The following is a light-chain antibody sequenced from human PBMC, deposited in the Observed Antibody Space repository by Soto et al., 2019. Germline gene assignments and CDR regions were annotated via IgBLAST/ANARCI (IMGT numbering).Light chain of an antibody. CDR2: GAS. V-gene: IGKV3-20*01. J-gene: IGKJ1*01. Sequence: EIVVTQSPGTLSLSPGERATLSCRASQSVSSSYLAWYQQKPGQAPRLLIYGASSRATGIPDRFSGSGSGTDFTLTISRLEPEEFAVYYCQQYGSSPKTFGQGTKVDIK. CDR3: QQYGSSPKT. CDR1: QSVSSSY.